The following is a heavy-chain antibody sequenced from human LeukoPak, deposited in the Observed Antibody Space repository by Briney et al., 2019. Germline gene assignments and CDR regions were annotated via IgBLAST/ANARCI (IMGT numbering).Heavy chain of an antibody. CDR3: ASHSTPGRNRIPFED. D-gene: IGHD1-1*01. V-gene: IGHV4-59*01. CDR2: IYYSGST. CDR1: GRARRGCR. J-gene: IGHJ4*02. Sequence: TLVHTRSEAGRARRGCRWRWIRQHSKKGLEWIGYIYYSGSTNYNPSLKSRVTISVDTSKSQFSLRLSSVTAADTAVYYCASHSTPGRNRIPFEDWGQGGLVT.